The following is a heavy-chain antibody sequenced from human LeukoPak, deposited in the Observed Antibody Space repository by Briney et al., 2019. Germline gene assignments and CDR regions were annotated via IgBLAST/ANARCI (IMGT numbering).Heavy chain of an antibody. J-gene: IGHJ6*03. V-gene: IGHV1-8*02. CDR3: ARESVPRQNYDFWRYYYYYYMDV. Sequence: ASVKVSCKASGYTFTSYGISWVRQAPGQGLEWMGWMNPNSGNTGYAQKFQGRVTMTRNTSISTAYMELRSLRSDDTAVYYCARESVPRQNYDFWRYYYYYYMDVWGKGTTVTVSS. D-gene: IGHD3-3*01. CDR2: MNPNSGNT. CDR1: GYTFTSYG.